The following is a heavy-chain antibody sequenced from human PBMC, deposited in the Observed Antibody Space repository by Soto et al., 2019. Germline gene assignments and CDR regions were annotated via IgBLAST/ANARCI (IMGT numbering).Heavy chain of an antibody. D-gene: IGHD6-19*01. CDR3: AKRQLLYWYFDL. Sequence: LRLSCAASGFTFRNYGMSWVRQAPGKGLEWVAGVSGRGGSTNYADSVKGRFTISRDDSKNTLYLQMNSLRAEDTAVYYCAKRQLLYWYFDLWGRGTLVTVSS. CDR2: VSGRGGST. J-gene: IGHJ2*01. V-gene: IGHV3-23*01. CDR1: GFTFRNYG.